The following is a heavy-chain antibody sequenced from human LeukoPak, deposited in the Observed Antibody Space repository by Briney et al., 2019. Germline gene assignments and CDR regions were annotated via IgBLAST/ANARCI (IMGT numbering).Heavy chain of an antibody. Sequence: PGGSLRLSCAASGFTFDDYGMSWVRQAPGKGLEWVSGINWNGGSTGYADSVKGRFTISRDNAKNSLYLHMNSLRAEDTALYYCARDLVPEYYDFWSGYSVDAFDIWGQGTMVTVSS. J-gene: IGHJ3*02. CDR2: INWNGGST. D-gene: IGHD3-3*01. CDR1: GFTFDDYG. V-gene: IGHV3-20*04. CDR3: ARDLVPEYYDFWSGYSVDAFDI.